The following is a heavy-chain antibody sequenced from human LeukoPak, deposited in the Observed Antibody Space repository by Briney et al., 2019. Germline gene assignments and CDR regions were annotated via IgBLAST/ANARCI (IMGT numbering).Heavy chain of an antibody. Sequence: GGSLRLSCAASGFTFSSYAMHWVRQAPGKGLEWVAVISYDGSNKYYADSVKGRFTISRDNSKNTLYPQMNSLRAEDTAVYMATTGDYFDYWGQGTQVTVSS. CDR2: ISYDGSNK. CDR3: TTGDYFDY. CDR1: GFTFSSYA. D-gene: IGHD5-24*01. V-gene: IGHV3-30-3*01. J-gene: IGHJ4*02.